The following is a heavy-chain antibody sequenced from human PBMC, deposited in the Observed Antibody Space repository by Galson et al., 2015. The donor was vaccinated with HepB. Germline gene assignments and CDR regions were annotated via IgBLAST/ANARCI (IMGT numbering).Heavy chain of an antibody. CDR3: AKDRSPRLVPAGFDY. CDR1: GFTFSSYG. J-gene: IGHJ4*02. V-gene: IGHV3-30*02. Sequence: SLRLSCAASGFTFSSYGMHWVRQAPGKGLEWVAFIRYDGSNKYYADSVKGRFTISRDNSKNTLYLQMNSLRAEDTAVYYCAKDRSPRLVPAGFDYWGQGTLVTVSS. D-gene: IGHD3-9*01. CDR2: IRYDGSNK.